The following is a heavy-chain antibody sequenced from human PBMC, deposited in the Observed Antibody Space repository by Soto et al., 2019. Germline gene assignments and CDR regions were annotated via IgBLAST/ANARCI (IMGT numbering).Heavy chain of an antibody. CDR1: GVTFRSYA. CDR2: ISGVGGST. Sequence: GGSLRLSCAASGVTFRSYAMSWVRQAPGKGLEWGSSISGVGGSTYYTDSVKGRFSISRDKSQNTLYRQMNSLTAEVTAASSCAKAFRHYDDPDAFNIWSQGTMVTVSS. CDR3: AKAFRHYDDPDAFNI. V-gene: IGHV3-23*01. D-gene: IGHD4-17*01. J-gene: IGHJ3*02.